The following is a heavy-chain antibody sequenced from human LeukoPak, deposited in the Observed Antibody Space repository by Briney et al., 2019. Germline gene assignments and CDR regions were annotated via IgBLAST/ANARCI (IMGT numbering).Heavy chain of an antibody. Sequence: PXGSLRLSCAASGLTFNNYAMSWVRQAPGKGLEWVSGITGSGRTTYYADSVKGRFTISRDNSKNSLYLQINSLRAEDTAVYYCAKGLLITILGSLDYWGQGTLVTVSS. V-gene: IGHV3-23*01. CDR1: GLTFNNYA. CDR2: ITGSGRTT. CDR3: AKGLLITILGSLDY. D-gene: IGHD3-3*01. J-gene: IGHJ4*02.